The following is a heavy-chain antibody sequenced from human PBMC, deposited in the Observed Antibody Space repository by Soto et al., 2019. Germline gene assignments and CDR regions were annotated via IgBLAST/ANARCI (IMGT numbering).Heavy chain of an antibody. V-gene: IGHV4-59*12. J-gene: IGHJ4*02. Sequence: PSETLSLTRAVFWGSLSSYYWSWIRQPPGKGLEWIGYIYYSGSTNYNPSLKSRVTISVDTSKNQFSLNLSSVTAADTAVYYCARDQNGSGNYYTRYFDYWGQGTLVTVSS. CDR1: WGSLSSYY. CDR2: IYYSGST. D-gene: IGHD3-10*01. CDR3: ARDQNGSGNYYTRYFDY.